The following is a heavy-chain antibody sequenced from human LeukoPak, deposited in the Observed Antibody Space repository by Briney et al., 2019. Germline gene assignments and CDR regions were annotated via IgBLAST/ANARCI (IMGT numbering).Heavy chain of an antibody. Sequence: ASVKVSCKASGYTFTSYYMHWVRQAPGQGLEWMGIINPSGGSTSYAQKFQGRVTMTRDTSTSTVYMELSSLRSEDTAVYYCARAPILGYCSSTSCYRYWFDPWGQGTLVTVSS. CDR3: ARAPILGYCSSTSCYRYWFDP. CDR2: INPSGGST. CDR1: GYTFTSYY. D-gene: IGHD2-2*02. J-gene: IGHJ5*02. V-gene: IGHV1-46*01.